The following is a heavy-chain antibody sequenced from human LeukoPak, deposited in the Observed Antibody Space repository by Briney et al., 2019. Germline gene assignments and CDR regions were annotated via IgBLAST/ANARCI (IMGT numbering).Heavy chain of an antibody. CDR3: ARVRRDGYNYVDY. D-gene: IGHD5-24*01. J-gene: IGHJ4*02. CDR1: GYTFTSYD. Sequence: EASVKVSCKASGYTFTSYDINWVRQAPGQGLEWMGGIIPIFGTANYAQKFQGRVTITADESTSTAYMELGSLRSEDTAVYYCARVRRDGYNYVDYWGQGTLVTVSS. V-gene: IGHV1-69*13. CDR2: IIPIFGTA.